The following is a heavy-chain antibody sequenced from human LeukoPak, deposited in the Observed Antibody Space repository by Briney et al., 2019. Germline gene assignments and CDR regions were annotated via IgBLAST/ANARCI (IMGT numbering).Heavy chain of an antibody. Sequence: PGGSLRLSCAASGFTFSSYSMNWVRQAPGKGLEWVSYISSSSSTIYYADSVKGRFTISRDNAKNSLYLQMNSLRAEDTAVYYCVRDFTPRAAALNWFDPWGQGTLVTVSS. D-gene: IGHD6-13*01. CDR1: GFTFSSYS. V-gene: IGHV3-48*01. J-gene: IGHJ5*02. CDR2: ISSSSSTI. CDR3: VRDFTPRAAALNWFDP.